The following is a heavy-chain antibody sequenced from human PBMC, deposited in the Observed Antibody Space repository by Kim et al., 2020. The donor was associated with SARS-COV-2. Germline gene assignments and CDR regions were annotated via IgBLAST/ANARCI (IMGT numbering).Heavy chain of an antibody. CDR1: GFTFSSYA. D-gene: IGHD3-10*01. Sequence: GGSLRLSCAASGFTFSSYAMSWVRQAPGKGLEWVSGISGSGGSTYYADSVKGRFTISRDNSKNTLYLQMNRLRAEDTAVYYCAAYGSGSYIFDYWGHGTLVTVSS. J-gene: IGHJ4*01. V-gene: IGHV3-23*01. CDR2: ISGSGGST. CDR3: AAYGSGSYIFDY.